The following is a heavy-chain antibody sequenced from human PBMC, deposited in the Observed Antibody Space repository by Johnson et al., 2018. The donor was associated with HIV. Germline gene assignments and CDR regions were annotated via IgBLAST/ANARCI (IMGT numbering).Heavy chain of an antibody. Sequence: QVQLVESGGGLVQPGGSLRLSCAASGFTFSGYGLHWVRQAPGKGLEWVAVIWYDGSNKYYADSVKGRFTISRDNSKNTLYLQMNSLRAEDTAVYYCAKDLFTEREDDVFDVWGQGTMVTVSS. V-gene: IGHV3-33*06. J-gene: IGHJ3*01. CDR2: IWYDGSNK. CDR3: AKDLFTEREDDVFDV. D-gene: IGHD1-26*01. CDR1: GFTFSGYG.